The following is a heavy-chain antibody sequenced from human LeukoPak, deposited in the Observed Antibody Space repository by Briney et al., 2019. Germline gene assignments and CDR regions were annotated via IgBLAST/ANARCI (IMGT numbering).Heavy chain of an antibody. V-gene: IGHV3-7*01. CDR3: AGGQSVGY. D-gene: IGHD4-23*01. J-gene: IGHJ4*02. CDR2: IKEDGNEK. Sequence: GGSLRLSCEVSGFTFSNYWMSWVRQARGKGLEWVANIKEDGNEKYYVDSVKGRFTISRDNAKNSVYLQMDSLRVEDTAVYYCAGGQSVGYWGQGTLVTVSS. CDR1: GFTFSNYW.